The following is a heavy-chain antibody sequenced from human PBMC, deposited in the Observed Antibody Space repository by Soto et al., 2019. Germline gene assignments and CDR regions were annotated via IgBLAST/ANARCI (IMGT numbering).Heavy chain of an antibody. V-gene: IGHV4-59*01. CDR1: GCSISSYY. J-gene: IGHJ4*02. D-gene: IGHD2-15*01. CDR3: ARDKGVRYCSGGSCYFTGLFDY. CDR2: IYYSGST. Sequence: PSETLSLTCTVSGCSISSYYWSWIRQPPGKGLEWIGYIYYSGSTNYNPSLKSRVTISVDTSKNQFSLKLSFVTAADTAVYYCARDKGVRYCSGGSCYFTGLFDYWGQGTLVTVSS.